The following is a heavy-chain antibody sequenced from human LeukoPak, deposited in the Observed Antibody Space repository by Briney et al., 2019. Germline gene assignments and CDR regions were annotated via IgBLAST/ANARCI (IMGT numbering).Heavy chain of an antibody. J-gene: IGHJ4*02. Sequence: GGSLRLSCVASGFTFSSYAMSWVRQAPGKGLEWVSTISGSGGSTYYADTVKGRFTISRDDSKNVLYLQMNSLRDEDTAVYYCAKGDSYYDLLTCFDFWGPGTLITVSS. CDR2: ISGSGGST. D-gene: IGHD3-9*01. CDR1: GFTFSSYA. CDR3: AKGDSYYDLLTCFDF. V-gene: IGHV3-23*01.